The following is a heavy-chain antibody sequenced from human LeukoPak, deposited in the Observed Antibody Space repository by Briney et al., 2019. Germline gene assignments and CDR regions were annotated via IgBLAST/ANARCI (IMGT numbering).Heavy chain of an antibody. V-gene: IGHV3-74*01. CDR2: INSDGSIT. D-gene: IGHD6-13*01. J-gene: IGHJ4*02. Sequence: GGSLTLSCAASGFTFSSYWMHWVRQAPGKGLVWVSHINSDGSITNYADSVKGRFTISRDSAKNTLYLQMNSLRAEDTAMYYCARARDVAAPATYWGQGTLVTVSS. CDR3: ARARDVAAPATY. CDR1: GFTFSSYW.